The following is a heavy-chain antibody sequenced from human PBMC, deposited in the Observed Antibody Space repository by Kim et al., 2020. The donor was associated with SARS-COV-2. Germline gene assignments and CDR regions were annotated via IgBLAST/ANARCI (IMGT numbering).Heavy chain of an antibody. V-gene: IGHV5-51*04. CDR3: ATPTSNVLRYFDWSPPIEC. CDR2: IYPGDSDT. Sequence: GESLKISCKGSGYSFTSYWIGWVRQMPGKGLEWMGIIYPGDSDTRYSPSFQGQVTRPADKHISTAYLPWDSLKASDTAMYYCATPTSNVLRYFDWSPPIECWGQGTLVTVST. CDR1: GYSFTSYW. D-gene: IGHD3-9*01. J-gene: IGHJ4*02.